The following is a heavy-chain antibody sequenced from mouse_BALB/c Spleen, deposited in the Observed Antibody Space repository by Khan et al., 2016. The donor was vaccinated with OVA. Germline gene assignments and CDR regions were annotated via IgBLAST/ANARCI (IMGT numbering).Heavy chain of an antibody. J-gene: IGHJ3*01. CDR2: ISPGSGDT. Sequence: QVQLQQSGAELARPGASVKLSCKASGYTFTDYYINWVKQRTGQGLEWIGEISPGSGDTYYNERFKGKATLTADKSSNTAYMQLIILAYEASAVYFCARRNYFGYTFAYWGQGTLVTVSA. CDR1: GYTFTDYY. D-gene: IGHD1-2*01. CDR3: ARRNYFGYTFAY. V-gene: IGHV1-77*01.